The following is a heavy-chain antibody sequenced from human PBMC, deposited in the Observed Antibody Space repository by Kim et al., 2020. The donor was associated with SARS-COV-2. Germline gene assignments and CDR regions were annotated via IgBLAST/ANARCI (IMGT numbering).Heavy chain of an antibody. D-gene: IGHD3-16*01. V-gene: IGHV3-30-3*01. CDR2: ISYDGRNK. CDR1: GLSFDDSA. J-gene: IGHJ6*01. Sequence: GGSLRLSCAASGLSFDDSAMNWVRQAPGKGLEWLAVISYDGRNKDYEDSVKGRFTISRDNSKRTLFLQMNSLRVEDTGVYYCARGNYYESVSPSDYYNG. CDR3: ARGNYYESVSPSDYYNG.